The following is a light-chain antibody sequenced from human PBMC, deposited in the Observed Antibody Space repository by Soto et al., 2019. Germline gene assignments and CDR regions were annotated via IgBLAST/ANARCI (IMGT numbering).Light chain of an antibody. V-gene: IGLV2-14*01. CDR3: SSYTTGSTVV. CDR1: NSDVGGYNY. Sequence: QSALTQPASISGSPGQSITISCTGTNSDVGGYNYVSWYQQYPGKAPKLMIYDVDNRPSGVSYRFSGSKSGKTASLTISGLQAGDEADYYCSSYTTGSTVVFGGGTKLTVL. J-gene: IGLJ2*01. CDR2: DVD.